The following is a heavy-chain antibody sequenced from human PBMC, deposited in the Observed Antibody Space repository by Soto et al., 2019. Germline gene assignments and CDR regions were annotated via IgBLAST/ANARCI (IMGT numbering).Heavy chain of an antibody. D-gene: IGHD2-21*01. CDR2: ISTYNGDT. V-gene: IGHV1-18*01. J-gene: IGHJ6*02. CDR3: ASGGGAPYFYYGMDV. CDR1: GYTFSTSG. Sequence: QVQLVQSGAEVRKPGASVKVSCKASGYTFSTSGMSWLRQAPGQGLEWMGWISTYNGDTNDAPKFQDRVTMTSDTSTRRVYMELRSLRCDDTAVYYCASGGGAPYFYYGMDVWGQGTRVTVSS.